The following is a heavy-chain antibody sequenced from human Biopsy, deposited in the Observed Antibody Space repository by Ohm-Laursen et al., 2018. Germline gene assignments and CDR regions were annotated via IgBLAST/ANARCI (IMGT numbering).Heavy chain of an antibody. CDR3: ARGMRSSGWPYFDS. V-gene: IGHV4-61*01. J-gene: IGHJ4*02. CDR1: GYSVSSGSWY. CDR2: IYDRGSTD. Sequence: SDTLSFTCTVSGYSVSSGSWYWTWIRQPPGQGLEYIGYIYDRGSTDNYNPSLESRVTMSVDMPKNQFTLKLSSVTAADTAIYYCARGMRSSGWPYFDSWGQGTLVTVSS. D-gene: IGHD6-19*01.